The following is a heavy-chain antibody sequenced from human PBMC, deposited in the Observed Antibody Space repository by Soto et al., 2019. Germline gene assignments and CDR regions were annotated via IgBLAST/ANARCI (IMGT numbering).Heavy chain of an antibody. D-gene: IGHD2-2*01. CDR3: ARVPPGPAATDVYYYYGMDV. V-gene: IGHV1-3*01. CDR2: INAGNGNT. Sequence: ASGKVSCKASGYTFTSYAMHWGRQAPGQRLEGMGWINAGNGNTKYSQKFQGRVTITRDTSASTAYMELSSLRSEDTAVYYCARVPPGPAATDVYYYYGMDVWGQGTTVTVSS. CDR1: GYTFTSYA. J-gene: IGHJ6*02.